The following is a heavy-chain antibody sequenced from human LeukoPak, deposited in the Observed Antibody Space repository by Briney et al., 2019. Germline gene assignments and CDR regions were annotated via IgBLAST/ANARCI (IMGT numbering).Heavy chain of an antibody. V-gene: IGHV3-23*01. CDR3: AKPYSYGSGSYDF. Sequence: PGGSLRLSCAASGFTFSIYDMSWVRQAPGKGLEWLSFITGSSTTIVGADSVGGRFTISRDNSKHTLYLQMNSLRAEDTAVYYCAKPYSYGSGSYDFWGQGTLVTVSS. CDR1: GFTFSIYD. D-gene: IGHD3-10*01. J-gene: IGHJ4*02. CDR2: ITGSSTTI.